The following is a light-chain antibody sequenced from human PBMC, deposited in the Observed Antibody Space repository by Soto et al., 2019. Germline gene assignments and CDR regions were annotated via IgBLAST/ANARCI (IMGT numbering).Light chain of an antibody. Sequence: QSALTQPASVSGSPGQSITISCTGTSSDVGGYNYVSWYQQHPGKAPKLMIYDVSNRPSGVSNRFSGSKPGNTASLTICGLQSEDEAGYYCAAWDDSLNGYVFGTGTKVTVL. J-gene: IGLJ1*01. CDR3: AAWDDSLNGYV. CDR1: SSDVGGYNY. V-gene: IGLV2-14*01. CDR2: DVS.